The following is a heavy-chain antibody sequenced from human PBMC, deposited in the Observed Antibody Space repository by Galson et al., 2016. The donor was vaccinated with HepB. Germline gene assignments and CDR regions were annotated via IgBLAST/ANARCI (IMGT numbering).Heavy chain of an antibody. V-gene: IGHV3-30-3*01. CDR1: GITLRNFI. CDR3: ARDGDNWNDFDC. D-gene: IGHD1-1*01. J-gene: IGHJ4*02. CDR2: ISHDDISK. Sequence: SLRLSCAASGITLRNFIIHWVRQPPGKGLEWVAAISHDDISKYYTDSVKGRFTISRDNSGNTVDLQMNSLRAEDTAVYYCARDGDNWNDFDCWGQGTLVTVSS.